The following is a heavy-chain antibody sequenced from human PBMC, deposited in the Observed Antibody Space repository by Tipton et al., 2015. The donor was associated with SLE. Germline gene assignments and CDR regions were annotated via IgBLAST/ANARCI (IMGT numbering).Heavy chain of an antibody. CDR1: GESFSGYY. V-gene: IGHV4-34*01. J-gene: IGHJ4*02. Sequence: TLSLTCAVSGESFSGYYWTWIRQPPGVGLEWIGEINHSGSANYNPSLKSRGTISVDTSKDQSSLKLTYVTAADTAVYYCALVVDDGNNQDWGQGTVVTVSS. CDR3: ALVVDDGNNQD. D-gene: IGHD5-24*01. CDR2: INHSGSA.